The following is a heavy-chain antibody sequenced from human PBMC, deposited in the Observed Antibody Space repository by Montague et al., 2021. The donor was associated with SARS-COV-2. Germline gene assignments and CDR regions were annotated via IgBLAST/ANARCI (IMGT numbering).Heavy chain of an antibody. D-gene: IGHD4-23*01. CDR3: AKNGGAHGLDV. CDR2: IKPDESEK. V-gene: IGHV3-7*01. CDR1: GFTFSTYD. J-gene: IGHJ6*02. Sequence: SLRLSCAASGFTFSTYDMTWVRQAPGKGLEWVANIKPDESEKNYVDSVKGRFSISRDNAKNSLYLQMDNLRAEDTAIYYCAKNGGAHGLDVWGQGTSVSVSS.